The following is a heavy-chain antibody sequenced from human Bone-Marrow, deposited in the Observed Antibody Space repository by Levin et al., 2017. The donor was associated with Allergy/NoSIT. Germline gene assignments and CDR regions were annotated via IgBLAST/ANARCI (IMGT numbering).Heavy chain of an antibody. CDR3: ASRVYGAHDAFDI. CDR2: INHSGST. V-gene: IGHV4-34*01. D-gene: IGHD4-17*01. J-gene: IGHJ3*02. Sequence: SQTLSLTCAVYGGSFSGYYWSWIRQPPGKGLEWIGEINHSGSTNYNPSLKSRVTISVDTSKNQFSLKLSSVTAADTAVYYCASRVYGAHDAFDIWGQGTMVTVSS. CDR1: GGSFSGYY.